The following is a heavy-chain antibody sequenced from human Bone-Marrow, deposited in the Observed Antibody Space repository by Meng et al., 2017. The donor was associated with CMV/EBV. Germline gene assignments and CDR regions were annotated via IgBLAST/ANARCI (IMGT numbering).Heavy chain of an antibody. CDR2: TYGSGSP. Sequence: SETLSLTCTVSGGSVSRGSFYWSWVRQPPGKGLEWIGYTYGSGSPTYNPSLASRLTISVDTSNNQFSLRLNSVIAADTAVYYCARVRFDGFDIWGQGTMVTVSS. CDR3: ARVRFDGFDI. J-gene: IGHJ3*02. V-gene: IGHV4-61*01. CDR1: GGSVSRGSFY.